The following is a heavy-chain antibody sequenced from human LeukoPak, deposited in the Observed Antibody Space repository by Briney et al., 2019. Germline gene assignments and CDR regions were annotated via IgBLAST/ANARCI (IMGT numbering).Heavy chain of an antibody. D-gene: IGHD4-23*01. CDR1: GGTFCSYA. CDR3: ARGWLAETTVVTPYNY. J-gene: IGHJ4*02. V-gene: IGHV1-69*13. CDR2: IIPLFGTP. Sequence: ASVKVSCKASGGTFCSYAISWVRQAPGQGLESMGGIIPLFGTPNYAQKFQGRVTITADESTSTVYMELSSLRSEDTAVYYCARGWLAETTVVTPYNYWGQGTLVTVSS.